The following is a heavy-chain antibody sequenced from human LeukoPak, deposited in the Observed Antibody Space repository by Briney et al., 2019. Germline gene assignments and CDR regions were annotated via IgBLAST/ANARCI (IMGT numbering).Heavy chain of an antibody. CDR2: FYPGDSDT. Sequence: GEALQISCKGSGYRFIRFWLGWVRPMPGKGLEWMGIFYPGDSDTRYRPSFQGQVTISADKSISTAYLQWSSLTASDTAMYYCARRTYYYGSPEGMGYYIDVWGKGTRVTVPS. J-gene: IGHJ6*03. D-gene: IGHD3-10*01. V-gene: IGHV5-51*01. CDR1: GYRFIRFW. CDR3: ARRTYYYGSPEGMGYYIDV.